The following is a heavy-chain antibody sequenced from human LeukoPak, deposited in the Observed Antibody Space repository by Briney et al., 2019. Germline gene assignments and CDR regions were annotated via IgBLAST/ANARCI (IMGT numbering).Heavy chain of an antibody. CDR3: AREYYYYDSSGPWSY. V-gene: IGHV3-30*02. Sequence: GGSLRLSCAASGFTFSSYGMHWVRQAPGKGLEWVAFIRHDGSNKNYADSVKGRFTISRDNSKNTLYLQMNSLRAEDTAVYYCAREYYYYDSSGPWSYWGQGTLVTVSS. J-gene: IGHJ4*02. CDR1: GFTFSSYG. CDR2: IRHDGSNK. D-gene: IGHD3-22*01.